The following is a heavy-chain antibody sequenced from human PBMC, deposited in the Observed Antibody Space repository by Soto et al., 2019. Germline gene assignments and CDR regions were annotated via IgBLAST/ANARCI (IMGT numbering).Heavy chain of an antibody. CDR3: ARDAYCGGDCYAFDI. D-gene: IGHD2-21*02. V-gene: IGHV1-69*13. CDR2: IIPIFGTA. CDR1: GGTFSSYA. Sequence: ASVKVSCKASGGTFSSYAISWVRQAPGQGLEWMGGIIPIFGTANYAQKFQGRVTITADESTSTAYMELSSLRSEDTAVYYCARDAYCGGDCYAFDIWGQGTMVTVSS. J-gene: IGHJ3*02.